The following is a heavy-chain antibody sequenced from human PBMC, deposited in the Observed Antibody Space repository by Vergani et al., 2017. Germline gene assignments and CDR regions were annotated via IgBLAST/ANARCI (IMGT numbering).Heavy chain of an antibody. Sequence: QVQLVQSGAEVKKPGASVKVSCKASGYTFTSYYMHWVRQAPGQGLEWMGIINPSGGSTSYAQKFQGRVTMTRDTSTSTVYMELSSLRSEDTAGYYCARDTYYYGSGYAFDIWGQGTMVTVSS. D-gene: IGHD3-10*01. CDR1: GYTFTSYY. J-gene: IGHJ3*02. CDR2: INPSGGST. CDR3: ARDTYYYGSGYAFDI. V-gene: IGHV1-46*01.